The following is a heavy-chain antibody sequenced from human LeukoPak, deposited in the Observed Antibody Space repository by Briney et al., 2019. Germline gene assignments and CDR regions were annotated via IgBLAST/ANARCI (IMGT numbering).Heavy chain of an antibody. D-gene: IGHD3-3*01. Sequence: GGPLRLSCAASGFTFRSYEMHWVPQAPGKALEWVSYISSSGSTIYYADSVKGRFTISRDNAKNSLYLQMNSLRAEDTAVYYCARGASFVFDWGQGTLVTVSS. CDR2: ISSSGSTI. J-gene: IGHJ4*02. V-gene: IGHV3-48*03. CDR3: ARGASFVFD. CDR1: GFTFRSYE.